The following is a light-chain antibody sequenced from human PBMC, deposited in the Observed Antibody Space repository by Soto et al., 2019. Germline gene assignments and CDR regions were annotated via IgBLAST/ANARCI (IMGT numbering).Light chain of an antibody. CDR2: GAS. J-gene: IGKJ3*01. CDR1: RPVTSSY. Sequence: EIVLTQSPGTLSLSPGERATLSCRASRPVTSSYLAWYQQRPGQAPRLLFYGASSRPTGIPDRFSGSGSGTDFTLTISRLEPEDFAVYYCQQYDNSPALFTFGPGTKVEIK. V-gene: IGKV3-20*01. CDR3: QQYDNSPALFT.